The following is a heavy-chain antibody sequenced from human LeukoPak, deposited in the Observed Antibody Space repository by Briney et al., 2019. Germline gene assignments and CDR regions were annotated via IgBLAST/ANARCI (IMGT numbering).Heavy chain of an antibody. CDR3: ARDRAGQLDY. D-gene: IGHD1-1*01. CDR2: INADNGNT. J-gene: IGHJ4*02. Sequence: ASVKVSCKASGYTFANFPIYWVRQAPGHRLEWMGWINADNGNTKYSQRFQGRTTITRDASATTAYMELSGLRSEDTAVYFCARDRAGQLDYWGQGTLVTVSS. CDR1: GYTFANFP. V-gene: IGHV1-3*01.